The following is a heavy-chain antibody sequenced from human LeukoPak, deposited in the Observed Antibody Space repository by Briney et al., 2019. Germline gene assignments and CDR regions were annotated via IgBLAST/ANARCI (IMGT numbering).Heavy chain of an antibody. V-gene: IGHV3-48*01. CDR2: ISSSSSTI. Sequence: GGSLRLSCAASGFTFSSYSMNWVRQAPGKGLEWVSYISSSSSTIYYADSVKGRLTISRDNAKTSLYLQMNSLRAEDTAVYYCARDSGESFDPWGQGTLVTVSS. CDR3: ARDSGESFDP. CDR1: GFTFSSYS. J-gene: IGHJ5*02.